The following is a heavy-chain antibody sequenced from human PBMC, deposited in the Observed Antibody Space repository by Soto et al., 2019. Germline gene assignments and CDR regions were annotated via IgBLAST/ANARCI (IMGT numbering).Heavy chain of an antibody. CDR3: TTGYDFWSGYYMEANIDY. Sequence: EVQLVESGGGLVKPGGSLRLSCAASGFTFSNAWMSWVRQAPGKGLEWVGRIKSKTDGGTTDYAAPVKGRFTISRDDSKNTLYLQINSLKTEYTAVYYCTTGYDFWSGYYMEANIDYWGQGTLVTVSS. D-gene: IGHD3-3*01. V-gene: IGHV3-15*01. CDR2: IKSKTDGGTT. J-gene: IGHJ4*02. CDR1: GFTFSNAW.